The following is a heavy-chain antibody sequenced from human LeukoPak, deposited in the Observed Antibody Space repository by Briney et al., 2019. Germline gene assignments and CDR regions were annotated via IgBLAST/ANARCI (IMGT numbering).Heavy chain of an antibody. CDR1: GGSISSSSYY. V-gene: IGHV4-39*01. Sequence: SETLSLTCTVSGGSISSSSYYRGWIRQPPGKGLEWIGSIYYSGSTYYNPSLKSRVTISVDTSKNQFSLKLSSVTAADTAVYYCAARIQLWQRGGGRRFDPWGQGTLVTVSS. CDR2: IYYSGST. J-gene: IGHJ5*02. D-gene: IGHD5-18*01. CDR3: AARIQLWQRGGGRRFDP.